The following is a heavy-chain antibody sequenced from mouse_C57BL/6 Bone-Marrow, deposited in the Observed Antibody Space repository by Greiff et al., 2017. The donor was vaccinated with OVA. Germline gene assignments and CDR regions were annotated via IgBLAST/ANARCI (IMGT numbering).Heavy chain of an antibody. Sequence: EVQVVESGGGLVKPGGSLKLSCAASGFTFSSYAMSWVRQTPEKRLEWVATISDGGSYTYYPDNVKGRFTISRDNAKNNLYLQMSHLKSEDTAMYYCARDKGGYYGAWFAYWGQGTLVTVSA. J-gene: IGHJ3*01. CDR3: ARDKGGYYGAWFAY. V-gene: IGHV5-4*01. CDR1: GFTFSSYA. D-gene: IGHD2-13*01. CDR2: ISDGGSYT.